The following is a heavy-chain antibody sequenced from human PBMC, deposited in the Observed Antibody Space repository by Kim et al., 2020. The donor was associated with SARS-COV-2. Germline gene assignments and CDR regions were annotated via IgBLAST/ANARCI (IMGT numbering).Heavy chain of an antibody. CDR1: GGSFSGYY. Sequence: SETLSLTCAVYGGSFSGYYWSWIRQPPGKGLEWIGEINHSGSTNYNPSLKSRVTISVDTSKIQFSLKLSSVTAADTAVYYCARAGKLITIFGVLLFGFDYWGQGTLVTVSS. J-gene: IGHJ4*02. CDR3: ARAGKLITIFGVLLFGFDY. V-gene: IGHV4-34*01. D-gene: IGHD3-3*01. CDR2: INHSGST.